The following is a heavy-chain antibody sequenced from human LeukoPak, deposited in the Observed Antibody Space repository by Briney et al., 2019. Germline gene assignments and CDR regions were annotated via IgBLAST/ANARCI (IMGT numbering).Heavy chain of an antibody. CDR1: GGTFSSYA. D-gene: IGHD1-26*01. Sequence: SVKVSCKASGGTFSSYAISWVRQAPGQGLEWMGGIIPIFGTANYAQKFQGRVTITTDESTSTAYMELSSLRSEDTAVYYCARGRIIVGHDYYYYYMDVWGKGTTVTVSS. CDR3: ARGRIIVGHDYYYYYMDV. V-gene: IGHV1-69*05. J-gene: IGHJ6*03. CDR2: IIPIFGTA.